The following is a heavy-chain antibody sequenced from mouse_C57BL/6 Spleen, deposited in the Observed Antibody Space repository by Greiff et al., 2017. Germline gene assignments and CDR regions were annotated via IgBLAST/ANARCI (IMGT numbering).Heavy chain of an antibody. D-gene: IGHD1-1*01. V-gene: IGHV1-15*01. Sequence: VKLQESGAELVRPGASVTLSCKASGYTFTDYEMHWVKQTPVHGLEWIGAIDPETGGTAYNQKFKGKAILTADKSSSTAYMELRSLTSEDSAVYYCTRSGYGSSSYWYFDVWGTGTTVTVSS. J-gene: IGHJ1*03. CDR3: TRSGYGSSSYWYFDV. CDR1: GYTFTDYE. CDR2: IDPETGGT.